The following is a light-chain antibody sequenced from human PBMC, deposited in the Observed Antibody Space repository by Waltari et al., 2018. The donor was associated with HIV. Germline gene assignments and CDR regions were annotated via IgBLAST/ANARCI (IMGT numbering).Light chain of an antibody. J-gene: IGLJ2*01. Sequence: YVLTQAPSVSVAPGQTARVTCGGNNIGDKNVHWYQQKPGQAPVSVVYDGSDRPSGIPERFSGSNSGNTATLTINKVEAGDEADYYCQVWDSSSDHAIFGGGTKLTVL. CDR3: QVWDSSSDHAI. V-gene: IGLV3-21*02. CDR2: DGS. CDR1: NIGDKN.